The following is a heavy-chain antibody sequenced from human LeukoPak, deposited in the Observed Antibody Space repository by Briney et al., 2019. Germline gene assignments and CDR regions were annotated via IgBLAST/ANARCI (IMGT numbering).Heavy chain of an antibody. Sequence: GGSLRLSCAASGFTFSDYNMNWVLQSPGKGLEWVSYISSSSSTIYYADSVKGRFTISRDNAKNSLYLQMNSLRAEDTAVYYCARDRRYSGSFYVRWGQFFDYWGQGTLVTVSS. V-gene: IGHV3-48*01. CDR2: ISSSSSTI. J-gene: IGHJ4*02. CDR1: GFTFSDYN. D-gene: IGHD1-26*01. CDR3: ARDRRYSGSFYVRWGQFFDY.